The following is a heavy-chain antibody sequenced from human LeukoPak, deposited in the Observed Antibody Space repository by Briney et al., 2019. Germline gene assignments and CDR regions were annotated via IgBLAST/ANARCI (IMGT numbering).Heavy chain of an antibody. CDR2: ISYDGSNK. D-gene: IGHD5-18*01. CDR3: AKDMGLYSYGISYFDY. Sequence: GGSLRLSCAASGFTFSSYAMHWVRQAPGKGLEWVAVISYDGSNKYYADSVKGRFTISRDNSKNTLYLQMNSLRAEDTAVYYCAKDMGLYSYGISYFDYWGQGTLVTVSS. CDR1: GFTFSSYA. V-gene: IGHV3-30-3*01. J-gene: IGHJ4*02.